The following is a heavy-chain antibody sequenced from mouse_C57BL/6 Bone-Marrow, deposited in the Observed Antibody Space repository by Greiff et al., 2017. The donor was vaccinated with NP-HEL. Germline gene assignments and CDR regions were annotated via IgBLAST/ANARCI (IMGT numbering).Heavy chain of an antibody. D-gene: IGHD1-1*01. J-gene: IGHJ4*01. CDR2: INPSSGYT. V-gene: IGHV1-4*01. Sequence: VKLQQSGAELARPGASVKMSCKASGYTFTSYTMHWVKQRPGQGLEWIGYINPSSGYTKYNQKFKDKATLTADKSSSTAYMQLSSLTSEDSAVYYCARGTVVANYYAMEYWGQGTSGNGSS. CDR1: GYTFTSYT. CDR3: ARGTVVANYYAMEY.